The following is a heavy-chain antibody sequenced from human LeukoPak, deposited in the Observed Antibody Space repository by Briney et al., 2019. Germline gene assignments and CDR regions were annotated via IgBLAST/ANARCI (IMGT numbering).Heavy chain of an antibody. CDR1: GFTFSSYA. D-gene: IGHD6-13*01. Sequence: GGSLRLSCAASGFTFSSYAMHWVRQAPGEGLEWVAVISYDGSNKYYADSVKGRFTISRDNSKNTLYLQVNSLRAEDTAVYYCARGSSWYHFDYWGQGTLVTVSS. V-gene: IGHV3-30-3*01. CDR3: ARGSSWYHFDY. J-gene: IGHJ4*02. CDR2: ISYDGSNK.